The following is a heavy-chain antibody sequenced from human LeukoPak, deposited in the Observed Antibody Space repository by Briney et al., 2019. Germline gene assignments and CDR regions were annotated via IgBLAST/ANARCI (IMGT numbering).Heavy chain of an antibody. D-gene: IGHD5-12*01. Sequence: GESLKTSCMGSGYSFTNYWIGWVRQVPGGGLEWMGVIYPSDSDTRYSPSFQGQVTISADKSIDTAYLQWSSLKASDTAMYYCARQRDSGFDFDSWGQGTLVTVSS. CDR3: ARQRDSGFDFDS. CDR2: IYPSDSDT. V-gene: IGHV5-51*01. CDR1: GYSFTNYW. J-gene: IGHJ4*02.